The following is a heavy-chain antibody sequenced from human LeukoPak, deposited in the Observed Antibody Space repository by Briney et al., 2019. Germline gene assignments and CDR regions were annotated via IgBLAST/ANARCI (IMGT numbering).Heavy chain of an antibody. J-gene: IGHJ4*02. CDR3: TTYYYDSSGHPYFDY. CDR2: IKSKPDGGTT. D-gene: IGHD3-22*01. CDR1: GFTFSSYA. V-gene: IGHV3-15*01. Sequence: GGSLRLSCAASGFTFSSYAMSWVRQAPGKGLEWVGRIKSKPDGGTTDYAAPVKGRFTISRDDSKNMLYLQMNSLTTEDTAIYYCTTYYYDSSGHPYFDYWGQGTLVTVSS.